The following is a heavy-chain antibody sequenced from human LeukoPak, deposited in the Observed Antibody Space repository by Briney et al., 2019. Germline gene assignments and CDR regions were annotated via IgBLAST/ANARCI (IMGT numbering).Heavy chain of an antibody. CDR1: GFTFSVHY. CDR2: IRYDGSNK. J-gene: IGHJ6*03. Sequence: GGSLRLSCAASGFTFSVHYMDWVRQAPGKGLEWVAFIRYDGSNKYYADSVKGRFTISRDNARNSLYLQMNSLRAEDTAVYYCAREGETFVYYYYMDVWGKGTTVTVSS. CDR3: AREGETFVYYYYMDV. V-gene: IGHV3-30*02. D-gene: IGHD3-16*01.